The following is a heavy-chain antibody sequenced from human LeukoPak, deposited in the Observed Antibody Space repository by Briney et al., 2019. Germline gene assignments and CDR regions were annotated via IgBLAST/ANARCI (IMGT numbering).Heavy chain of an antibody. CDR1: GYTLTELS. J-gene: IGHJ4*02. V-gene: IGHV1-24*01. CDR2: FDPEDGEI. D-gene: IGHD6-19*01. Sequence: ASVNVSCKVSGYTLTELSMHWERQAPGKGLEWMGSFDPEDGEIIYAQKFQGRVTMTEDTSTDTAYMELSSLRSEDTAVYYCATVPRIAVEWGQGTLVTASS. CDR3: ATVPRIAVE.